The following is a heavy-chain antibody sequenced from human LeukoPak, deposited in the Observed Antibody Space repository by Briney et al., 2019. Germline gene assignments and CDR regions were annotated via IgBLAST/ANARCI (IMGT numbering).Heavy chain of an antibody. CDR1: VYTFPCYY. CDR2: IHPNSGGT. Sequence: ASVTVSLKSPVYTFPCYYMHWVRQPPGKGREGMGWIHPNSGGTNYAQKFQGRVTITRDTSISTAYIELSRLRSDDTAVYYCAREHSSSSGKVFDYWGQGTLVTVSS. J-gene: IGHJ4*02. D-gene: IGHD6-6*01. CDR3: AREHSSSSGKVFDY. V-gene: IGHV1-2*02.